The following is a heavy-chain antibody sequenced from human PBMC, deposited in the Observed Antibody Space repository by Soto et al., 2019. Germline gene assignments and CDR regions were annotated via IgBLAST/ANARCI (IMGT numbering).Heavy chain of an antibody. D-gene: IGHD3-22*01. CDR2: IIPVFGTA. Sequence: SVKVSCKASGGTFSSYSISWVRQAPGQGLEWMGGIIPVFGTANYAQKFQGRVTITADKSTSTAYMELSSLRSEDTAVYYCARGDYYDSSGYYYSAGKNDYWGQGTLVTVSS. CDR1: GGTFSSYS. CDR3: ARGDYYDSSGYYYSAGKNDY. V-gene: IGHV1-69*06. J-gene: IGHJ4*02.